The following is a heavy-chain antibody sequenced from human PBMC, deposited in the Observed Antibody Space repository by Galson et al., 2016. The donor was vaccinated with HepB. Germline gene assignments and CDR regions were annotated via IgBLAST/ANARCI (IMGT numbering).Heavy chain of an antibody. CDR2: MRTSSSYI. D-gene: IGHD4-17*01. Sequence: SLRLSCAASGFTFTSYHMNWVRQAPGKGLEWVSSMRTSSSYIFYADSVMGRFTISRDNAKNSLYLQMNSLRAEDTAVYFCARSPLHGDPLFDSWGQGTRVTVSS. J-gene: IGHJ4*02. CDR3: ARSPLHGDPLFDS. V-gene: IGHV3-21*01. CDR1: GFTFTSYH.